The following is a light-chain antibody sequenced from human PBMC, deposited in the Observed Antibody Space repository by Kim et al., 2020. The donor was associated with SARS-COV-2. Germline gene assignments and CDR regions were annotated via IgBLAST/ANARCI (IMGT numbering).Light chain of an antibody. CDR2: SAS. CDR3: QKYNTAPWT. CDR1: QGISNY. J-gene: IGKJ1*01. Sequence: ASVVDGVTISCRASQGISNYLAWYQQKPGQAPKLLIYSASALQFGVSSRFNGSGSGTDFTLTISDLQPEDVATYYCQKYNTAPWTFGHGTKVDIK. V-gene: IGKV1-27*01.